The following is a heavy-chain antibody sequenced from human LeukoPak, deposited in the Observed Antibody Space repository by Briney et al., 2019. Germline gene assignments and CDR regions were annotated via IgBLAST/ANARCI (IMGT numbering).Heavy chain of an antibody. CDR1: GFIFSNSW. J-gene: IGHJ4*02. D-gene: IGHD1-1*01. Sequence: GGSLRLSCAASGFIFSNSWVHWIRQAPGRGLVWVSRMNSDGGTINYGDSVKGRFTTSRDNGKSTLYLQMNSLRAEDTAVYYCARGGNYYLDYWGQGTLVTVSS. V-gene: IGHV3-74*01. CDR2: MNSDGGTI. CDR3: ARGGNYYLDY.